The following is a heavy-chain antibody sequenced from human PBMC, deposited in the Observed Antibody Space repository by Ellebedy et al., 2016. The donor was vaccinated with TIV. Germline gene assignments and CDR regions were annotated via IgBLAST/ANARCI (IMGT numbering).Heavy chain of an antibody. CDR1: GCTFSSYY. CDR2: INPSGGST. D-gene: IGHD3-10*01. CDR3: ARGERGSDAFDI. J-gene: IGHJ3*02. V-gene: IGHV1-46*01. Sequence: ASVKVSCXASGCTFSSYYMHWVRQAPGQGLEWMGIINPSGGSTSYAQKFQGRVTMTRDTSTSTVYMELSSLRSEDTAVYYCARGERGSDAFDIWGQGTMVTVSS.